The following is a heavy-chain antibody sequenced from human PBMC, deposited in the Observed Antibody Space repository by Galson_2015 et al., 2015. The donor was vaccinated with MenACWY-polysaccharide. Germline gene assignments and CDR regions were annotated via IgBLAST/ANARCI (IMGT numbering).Heavy chain of an antibody. CDR1: GYTFSSYA. J-gene: IGHJ4*02. V-gene: IGHV1-3*01. CDR3: ARDTPGYCSGGSCEDLDY. CDR2: INAGNGNT. D-gene: IGHD2-15*01. Sequence: SVKVSCKASGYTFSSYAMHWVRQAPGQRLEWMGWINAGNGNTKYSQKFQGRDTITRDTSASTAYMELSSLRSEDTAVYYCARDTPGYCSGGSCEDLDYWGQGTLVTVSS.